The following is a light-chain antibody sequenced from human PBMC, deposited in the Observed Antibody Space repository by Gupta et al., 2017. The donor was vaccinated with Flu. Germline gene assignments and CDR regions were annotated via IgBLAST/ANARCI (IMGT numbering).Light chain of an antibody. Sequence: LCWYQQKPDQPPQLLIYEASNRNCGVPERFSGRGCGTDFTLEIRRGEADDVGVYYWMQRIQCPFAFGQGT. CDR3: MQRIQCPFA. V-gene: IGKV2D-29*01. J-gene: IGKJ5*01. CDR2: EAS.